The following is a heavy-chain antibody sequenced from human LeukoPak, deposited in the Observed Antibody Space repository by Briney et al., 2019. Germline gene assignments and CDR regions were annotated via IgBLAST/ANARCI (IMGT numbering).Heavy chain of an antibody. CDR3: ARDMAMRRYYYMDG. CDR1: GFTFSSYW. J-gene: IGHJ6*03. D-gene: IGHD3-10*01. CDR2: IKQDGSEK. Sequence: PGGSLSLTCAASGFTFSSYWMSWVRQAPGKGLEWVANIKQDGSEKYYVDSVKGRFTISRDNAKNSLYLQMNSLRAEDTAVYYCARDMAMRRYYYMDGWGKGAMVTVSS. V-gene: IGHV3-7*01.